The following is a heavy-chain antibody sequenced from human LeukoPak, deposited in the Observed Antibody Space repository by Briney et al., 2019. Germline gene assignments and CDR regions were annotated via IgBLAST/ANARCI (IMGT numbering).Heavy chain of an antibody. D-gene: IGHD1-14*01. CDR1: GGSISSGSYY. J-gene: IGHJ5*02. CDR2: IYTSGST. V-gene: IGHV4-61*02. Sequence: SETLSLTCTVSGGSISSGSYYWSWIRQPAGKGLEWIGRIYTSGSTNYNPSLKSRVTISVDTSKNQFSLKLSSVTAADTAVYYCARDAVPYGTYNWFDPWGQGTLVTASS. CDR3: ARDAVPYGTYNWFDP.